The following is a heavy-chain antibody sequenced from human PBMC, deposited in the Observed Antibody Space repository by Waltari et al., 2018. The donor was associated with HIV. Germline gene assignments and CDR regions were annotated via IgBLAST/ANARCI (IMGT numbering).Heavy chain of an antibody. J-gene: IGHJ4*02. V-gene: IGHV4-34*01. Sequence: QVQLQQWGAGLLKPSETLSLTCAVYGGSFSGYYWSWIRQPPGKGLEWIGEIKHSGSTNYNPSLKSRVTISVDTSKNQFSLKLSSVTAADTAVYYCARGPYGYCSSTSCYRGVDYWGQGTLVTVSS. CDR3: ARGPYGYCSSTSCYRGVDY. D-gene: IGHD2-2*02. CDR2: IKHSGST. CDR1: GGSFSGYY.